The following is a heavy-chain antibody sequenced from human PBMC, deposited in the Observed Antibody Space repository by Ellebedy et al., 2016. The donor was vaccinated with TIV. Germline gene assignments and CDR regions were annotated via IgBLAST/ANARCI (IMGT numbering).Heavy chain of an antibody. CDR1: GFTFGDYA. Sequence: GGSLRLXCTASGFTFGDYAMSWFRQAPGKGLEWVGFIRSKAYGGTTEYAASVKGRFSISRDDSKSIAYLQMNSLKTEDTAVYYCTRYSGSGSDYWGQGTLVTVSS. D-gene: IGHD3-10*01. V-gene: IGHV3-49*03. J-gene: IGHJ4*02. CDR2: IRSKAYGGTT. CDR3: TRYSGSGSDY.